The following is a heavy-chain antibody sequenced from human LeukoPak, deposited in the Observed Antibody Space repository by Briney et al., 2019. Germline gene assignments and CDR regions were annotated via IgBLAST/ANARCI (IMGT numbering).Heavy chain of an antibody. CDR1: GNSLNSGGNY. Sequence: SQTLSLTCSVSGNSLNSGGNYRHWIRQAPGKGLEWIGYIFDGGNVDYNPSLSGRVTMSQDASKNQFSLKMTSVTAADTALYYCATGRSKTVDFWGQGTLVTVSS. J-gene: IGHJ4*02. CDR3: ATGRSKTVDF. D-gene: IGHD1-26*01. CDR2: IFDGGNV. V-gene: IGHV4-31*03.